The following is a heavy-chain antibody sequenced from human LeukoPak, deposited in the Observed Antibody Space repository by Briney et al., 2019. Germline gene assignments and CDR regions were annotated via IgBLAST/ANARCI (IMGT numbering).Heavy chain of an antibody. V-gene: IGHV1-18*01. J-gene: IGHJ6*03. D-gene: IGHD6-13*01. Sequence: GASVKVSCKASGYLFTSYGISWVRQAPGQGLEWMGWISAYNGNTNYAQKFQGRVTMTTDTSTSTAYMELRSLRSDDTAMYYCASSKWSAGGDYYHYMDVWGKGTTVTVSS. CDR2: ISAYNGNT. CDR3: ASSKWSAGGDYYHYMDV. CDR1: GYLFTSYG.